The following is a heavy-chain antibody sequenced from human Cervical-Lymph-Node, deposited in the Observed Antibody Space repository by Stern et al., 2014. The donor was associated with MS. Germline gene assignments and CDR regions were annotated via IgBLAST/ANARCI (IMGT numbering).Heavy chain of an antibody. CDR3: AAVPDYYDSSGYDAFDI. J-gene: IGHJ3*02. CDR2: IVVGSGHT. V-gene: IGHV1-58*01. CDR1: GFTFTSSA. D-gene: IGHD3-22*01. Sequence: QLVESGPEVKKPGTSVKVSCKASGFTFTSSAVQWVRQARGQRLEWIGWIVVGSGHTNYAQKFQVRVTLTQDMSTSTTYIELSSLRSEDTAVYYCAAVPDYYDSSGYDAFDIWGQGTMVTVSS.